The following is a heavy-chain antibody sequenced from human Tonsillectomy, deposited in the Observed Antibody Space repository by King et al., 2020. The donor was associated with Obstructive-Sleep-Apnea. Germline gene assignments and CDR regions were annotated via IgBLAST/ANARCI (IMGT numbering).Heavy chain of an antibody. V-gene: IGHV4-34*01. J-gene: IGHJ5*01. CDR2: TNHRVTT. CDR1: GGSFIGYY. Sequence: VQLQQWGAGLFKPSETLSLTCGVYGGSFIGYYWTWIRQPPGKGLEWIGETNHRVTTTYNPSLMSRVTISVDTSKNQISLRLSSVTAADTAVYYCARSTFLKSGYDFFDFWGQGTPVTVSS. CDR3: ARSTFLKSGYDFFDF. D-gene: IGHD5-12*01.